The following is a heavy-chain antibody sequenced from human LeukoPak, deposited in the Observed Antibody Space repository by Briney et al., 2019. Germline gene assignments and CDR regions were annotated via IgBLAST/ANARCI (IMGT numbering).Heavy chain of an antibody. Sequence: GGSLRLSCAASGFTFSSYGMHWVRQAPGKGLEWVAFIRYDGSNKYYADSVKGRFTISRDNSKNTLYPQMNSLRAEDTAVYYCARGAYSSGWAYFDHWGQGTLVTVSS. CDR2: IRYDGSNK. CDR3: ARGAYSSGWAYFDH. J-gene: IGHJ4*02. D-gene: IGHD6-19*01. V-gene: IGHV3-30*02. CDR1: GFTFSSYG.